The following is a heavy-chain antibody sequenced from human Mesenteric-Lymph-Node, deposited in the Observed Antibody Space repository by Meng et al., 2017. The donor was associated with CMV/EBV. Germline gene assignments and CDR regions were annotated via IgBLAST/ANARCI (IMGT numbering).Heavy chain of an antibody. V-gene: IGHV4-31*02. Sequence: VSGGSISSGGYYWSWSRQHPGKGLEWIGYIYYSGSTYYNPSLKSRVTISVDTSKNQFSLKLSSVTAADTAVYYCARENQLKSLFDPWGQGTLVTVSS. D-gene: IGHD2-2*01. CDR3: ARENQLKSLFDP. CDR1: GGSISSGGYY. J-gene: IGHJ5*02. CDR2: IYYSGST.